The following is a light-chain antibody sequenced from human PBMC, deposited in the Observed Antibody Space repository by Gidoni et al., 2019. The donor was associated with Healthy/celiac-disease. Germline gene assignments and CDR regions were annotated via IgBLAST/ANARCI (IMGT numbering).Light chain of an antibody. CDR3: QQRSNWPPVFT. Sequence: EIVLTQSPATLSLSPGERATLSCRASQSVSSNLAWYQQKPGQAARLLIYDASNRATGIPARFSGSGSGTDFTLTISSLEPEDFAVYYCQQRSNWPPVFTFGPGTKVDIK. CDR2: DAS. CDR1: QSVSSN. J-gene: IGKJ3*01. V-gene: IGKV3-11*01.